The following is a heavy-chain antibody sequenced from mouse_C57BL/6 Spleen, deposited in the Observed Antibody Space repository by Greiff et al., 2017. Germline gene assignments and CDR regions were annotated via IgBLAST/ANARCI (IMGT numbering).Heavy chain of an antibody. J-gene: IGHJ3*01. CDR3: ATSHLRFAY. D-gene: IGHD6-1*01. Sequence: VKLQQPGAELVKPGASVKLSCKASGYTFTSYWMQWVKQRPGQGLEWIGEIDPSDSYTNYNQKFKGKATLTVDTSSSTAYMQLSSLTSEDSAVYYCATSHLRFAYWGQGTLVTVSA. V-gene: IGHV1-50*01. CDR1: GYTFTSYW. CDR2: IDPSDSYT.